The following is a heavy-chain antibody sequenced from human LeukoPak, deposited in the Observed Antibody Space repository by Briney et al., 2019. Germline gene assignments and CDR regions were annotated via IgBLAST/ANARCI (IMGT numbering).Heavy chain of an antibody. J-gene: IGHJ4*02. Sequence: ASVKVSCKASGGTFSSYAISWVRQAPGQGLEWMGGIIPIFGTANYAQKFQGRVTITADESTSTAYMELSSLRSEDTAVYYCARGPVYYDILTGLNYFDYWGQGTLVTVSS. CDR1: GGTFSSYA. CDR2: IIPIFGTA. D-gene: IGHD3-9*01. V-gene: IGHV1-69*13. CDR3: ARGPVYYDILTGLNYFDY.